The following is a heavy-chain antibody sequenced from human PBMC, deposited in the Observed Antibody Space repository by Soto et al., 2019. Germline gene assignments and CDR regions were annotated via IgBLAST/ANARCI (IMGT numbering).Heavy chain of an antibody. V-gene: IGHV4-34*01. CDR2: INHSGST. CDR3: ANLDMITFGGVIGPNDEFDI. CDR1: GGSFSGYY. J-gene: IGHJ3*02. D-gene: IGHD3-16*02. Sequence: SETLSLTCAVYGGSFSGYYWSWIRQPPGKGLEWIGEINHSGSTNYNPSLKSRVTISVDTSKNQFSLKLSSVTAADTAVYYCANLDMITFGGVIGPNDEFDIWGPGIMVT.